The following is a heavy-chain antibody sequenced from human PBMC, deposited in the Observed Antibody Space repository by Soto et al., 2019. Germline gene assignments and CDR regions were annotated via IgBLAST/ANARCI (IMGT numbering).Heavy chain of an antibody. CDR1: GLYVSSNY. V-gene: IGHV3-53*01. J-gene: IGHJ5*02. Sequence: GGSLRLSCAICGLYVSSNYLSLVRHAPGKGLEWVSVHYSGGSTYYADSVQGRFTISRDKSNNTLYLQMRRVRAEDTAVYFCARHRHPRGTVGATSPLDPWGQGTQVTVSS. CDR2: HYSGGST. D-gene: IGHD1-26*01. CDR3: ARHRHPRGTVGATSPLDP.